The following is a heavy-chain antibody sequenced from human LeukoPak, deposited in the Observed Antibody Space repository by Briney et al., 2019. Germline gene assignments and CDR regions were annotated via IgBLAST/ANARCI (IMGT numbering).Heavy chain of an antibody. D-gene: IGHD3-16*01. Sequence: ASVKVSCKTSGYTFTDYYMQWVRQAPGQGLEWMGWINPNSGGTHYPQKFQGRVTMTRDTSISTAYMDLSRLRSDDTAVYYCASGGYADYWGQGTLVTVSS. V-gene: IGHV1-2*02. CDR2: INPNSGGT. CDR1: GYTFTDYY. CDR3: ASGGYADY. J-gene: IGHJ4*02.